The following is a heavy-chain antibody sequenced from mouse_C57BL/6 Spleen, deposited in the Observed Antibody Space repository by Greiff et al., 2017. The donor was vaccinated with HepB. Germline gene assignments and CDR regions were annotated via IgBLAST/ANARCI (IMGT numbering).Heavy chain of an antibody. Sequence: EVQLQQSGPELVKPGDSVKISCKASGYSFTGYFMNWVMQSHGKRLEWIGRIHPYNGDTFYNQKFKGKATLTVDKSSSTAHMELRSLTSEYSAVYYCARGEDYFDYGGQGTTLTVSS. CDR2: IHPYNGDT. V-gene: IGHV1-20*01. CDR1: GYSFTGYF. J-gene: IGHJ2*01. CDR3: ARGEDYFDY.